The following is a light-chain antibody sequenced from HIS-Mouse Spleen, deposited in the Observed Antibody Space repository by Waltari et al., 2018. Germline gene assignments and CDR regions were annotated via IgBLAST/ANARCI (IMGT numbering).Light chain of an antibody. CDR3: YSTDSSGNHRV. V-gene: IGLV3-10*01. CDR2: EDS. Sequence: SYELTQPPSVSVSPGQTARITCSGDALPKKYAYWYQQKSGQAPVLVIYEDSKPPSGIPDRFSGSSSGTMATLTISGAQVEDEADYYCYSTDSSGNHRVFGGGTKLTVL. CDR1: ALPKKY. J-gene: IGLJ2*01.